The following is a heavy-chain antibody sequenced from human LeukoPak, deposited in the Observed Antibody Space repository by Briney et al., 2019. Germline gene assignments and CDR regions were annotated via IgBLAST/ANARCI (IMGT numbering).Heavy chain of an antibody. D-gene: IGHD4-17*01. CDR2: MNPKSGYT. CDR3: ARTDGDLDY. Sequence: ASVKVSCKASGYTFTNYDINWVRQATGQGLEWMGWMNPKSGYTGFAQKFQGRVTMTRTTSITTAYMELTSLRSEDTAVYYCARTDGDLDYWGQGTLVTVSS. J-gene: IGHJ4*02. CDR1: GYTFTNYD. V-gene: IGHV1-8*01.